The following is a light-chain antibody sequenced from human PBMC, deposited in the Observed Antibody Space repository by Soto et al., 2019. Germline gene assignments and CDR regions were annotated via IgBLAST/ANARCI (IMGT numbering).Light chain of an antibody. J-gene: IGKJ3*01. CDR1: QGISSY. V-gene: IGKV1-9*01. CDR2: AAS. CDR3: QQLNSYPL. Sequence: DIQLTPSPSFLSASVGDRVTITCRASQGISSYLAWYQQKPGKAPKLLIYAASTLQSGVPSRFSGSGSATEFTLTISSLQPEDFATYYCQQLNSYPLFGPGTKVDIK.